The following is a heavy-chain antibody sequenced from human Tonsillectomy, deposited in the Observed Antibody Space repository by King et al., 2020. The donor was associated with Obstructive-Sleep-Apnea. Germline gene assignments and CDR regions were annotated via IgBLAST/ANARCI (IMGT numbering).Heavy chain of an antibody. Sequence: QITLKESGPTLVKPTQTLTLTCTFSGFSLSTRGVGVGWIRQPPGKALEWLALIYWDDEKLYSPSLKSRLTITKDTSKNQVVLTMTNMDPVDTATYYCAHRRGWTYYFDYWGQGTLVTVSS. V-gene: IGHV2-5*02. D-gene: IGHD3/OR15-3a*01. CDR1: GFSLSTRGVG. CDR2: IYWDDEK. CDR3: AHRRGWTYYFDY. J-gene: IGHJ4*02.